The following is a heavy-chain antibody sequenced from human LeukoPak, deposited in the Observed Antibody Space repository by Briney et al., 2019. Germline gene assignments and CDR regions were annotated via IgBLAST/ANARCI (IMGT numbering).Heavy chain of an antibody. J-gene: IGHJ5*02. V-gene: IGHV4-61*02. D-gene: IGHD6-19*01. CDR3: ARDAPTSSGWKNWFDP. Sequence: SETLSLTCTVSGGSVSSGSYYWSWIRQPAGNGLEWIGRIYTSGSTNYNPSLKSRVTMSVDTSKNQFSLKLSSVTAADTAVYYCARDAPTSSGWKNWFDPWGQGTLVTVSS. CDR2: IYTSGST. CDR1: GGSVSSGSYY.